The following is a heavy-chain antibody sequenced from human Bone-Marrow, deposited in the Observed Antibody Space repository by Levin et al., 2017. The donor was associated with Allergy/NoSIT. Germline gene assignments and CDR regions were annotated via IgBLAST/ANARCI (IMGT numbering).Heavy chain of an antibody. V-gene: IGHV3-23*01. Sequence: GESLKISCAASGFTFNTHGMSWVRQAPGKGLDWVSSISGSGTGAYYSDPVKGRFTISRDNSKNMMYLEMNSLRADDTAVYYCAKDRGVAAAGGYNWFDPWGQGTLVTVSS. J-gene: IGHJ5*02. D-gene: IGHD6-13*01. CDR1: GFTFNTHG. CDR3: AKDRGVAAAGGYNWFDP. CDR2: ISGSGTGA.